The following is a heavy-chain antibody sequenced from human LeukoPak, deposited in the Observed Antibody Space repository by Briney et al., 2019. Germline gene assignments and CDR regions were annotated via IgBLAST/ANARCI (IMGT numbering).Heavy chain of an antibody. CDR2: ISYDGSNK. V-gene: IGHV3-30*03. J-gene: IGHJ4*02. D-gene: IGHD7-27*01. CDR3: ARVTGGSFDY. Sequence: PGGSLRLSCAASGFTFSDYYMSWIRQAPGKGLEWVAVISYDGSNKYYADSVKGRFTISRDNSKNTLYLQMNSLRAEDPAVYYCARVTGGSFDYWGQGTLVTVSS. CDR1: GFTFSDYY.